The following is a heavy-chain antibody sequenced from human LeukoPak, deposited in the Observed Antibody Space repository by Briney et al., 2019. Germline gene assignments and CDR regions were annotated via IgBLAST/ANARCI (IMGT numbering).Heavy chain of an antibody. CDR2: IYYSGIT. J-gene: IGHJ4*02. CDR1: GGSIATSSYY. V-gene: IGHV4-39*01. CDR3: ARHGNDYGDCWFDY. D-gene: IGHD4-17*01. Sequence: PSETLSLTCTVSGGSIATSSYYWDWIRQPPGKGLEWIGNIYYSGITYYNPSLKSRVTISVDTFKTHFSLKLNSVTAADTAVYYCARHGNDYGDCWFDYWGLGNLVIVSS.